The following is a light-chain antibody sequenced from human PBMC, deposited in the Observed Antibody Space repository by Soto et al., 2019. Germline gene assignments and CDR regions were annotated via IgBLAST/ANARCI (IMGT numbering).Light chain of an antibody. Sequence: QSALTQPASVSGSPGQSITISCTGTSSDVGGYNYVSWYQQHPGKAPKLMIYDVSNRPSGVSNRFSGSKSGNTASLTISGLQAEDQADYDCSSYTSSSTPYVVFGGGTKLTVL. CDR1: SSDVGGYNY. CDR2: DVS. J-gene: IGLJ2*01. CDR3: SSYTSSSTPYVV. V-gene: IGLV2-14*01.